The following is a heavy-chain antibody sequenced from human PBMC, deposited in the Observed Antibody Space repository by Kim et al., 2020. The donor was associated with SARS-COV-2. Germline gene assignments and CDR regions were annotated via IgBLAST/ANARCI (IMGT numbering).Heavy chain of an antibody. Sequence: SETLSLTCAVSGGSISSSNWWSWVRQPPGKGLEWIGEIYHSGSTNYNPSLKSRVTISVDKSKNQFSLKLSSVTAADTAVYYCARESSARLLPGNWFDPWGQGTLVTVSS. CDR3: ARESSARLLPGNWFDP. D-gene: IGHD2-15*01. V-gene: IGHV4-4*02. CDR2: IYHSGST. J-gene: IGHJ5*02. CDR1: GGSISSSNW.